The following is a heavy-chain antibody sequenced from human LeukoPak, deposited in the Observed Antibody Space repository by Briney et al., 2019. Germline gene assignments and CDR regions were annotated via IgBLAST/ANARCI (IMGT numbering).Heavy chain of an antibody. CDR2: MYTGGTP. D-gene: IGHD6-13*01. J-gene: IGHJ4*02. V-gene: IGHV3-53*01. Sequence: GSLRLSCAASGFTFSSYSMNLVRQGPGLGPEWVSVMYTGGTPYYADSVKGRFTISRDISKNTLYLQMTSLRAEDTAVYYCARGAATGPTLGFDYWGQGTLVTVSS. CDR3: ARGAATGPTLGFDY. CDR1: GFTFSSYS.